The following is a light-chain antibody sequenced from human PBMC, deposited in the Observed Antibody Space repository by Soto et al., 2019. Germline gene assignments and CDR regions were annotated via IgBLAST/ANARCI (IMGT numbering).Light chain of an antibody. V-gene: IGKV1-39*01. Sequence: DIQMTQSPSSLSASVGDRVTITCRSSQNILTYLNWCQQRPGEAHRFLIYAASNLQDGVPSRFSGSESGTEFTLTIRSLQPEDFATYYCQQSYSVPLTFGQGTKLEMK. J-gene: IGKJ2*01. CDR1: QNILTY. CDR3: QQSYSVPLT. CDR2: AAS.